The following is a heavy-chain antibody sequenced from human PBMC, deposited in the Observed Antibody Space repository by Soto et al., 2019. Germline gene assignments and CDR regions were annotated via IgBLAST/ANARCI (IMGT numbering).Heavy chain of an antibody. CDR1: GFSFRIYG. V-gene: IGHV3-30*18. Sequence: PWCCLRLGSAASGFSFRIYGMAWSRQAPGKGLEWVAFISDDGSQKYYGDSVKGRFTISRDNSKNTLSLRMISLRTEDTSVYYCAKEAPGGWPVFGIWGEATLVTVSS. CDR2: ISDDGSQK. CDR3: AKEAPGGWPVFGI. J-gene: IGHJ1*01. D-gene: IGHD6-19*01.